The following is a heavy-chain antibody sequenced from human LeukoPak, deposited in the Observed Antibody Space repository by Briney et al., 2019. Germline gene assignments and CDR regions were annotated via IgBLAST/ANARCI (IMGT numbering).Heavy chain of an antibody. D-gene: IGHD6-6*01. J-gene: IGHJ4*02. V-gene: IGHV3-23*01. CDR2: ISGSGSDT. CDR3: ATRVPYSSSSLYLDS. Sequence: PGGSLRLSCAVSGFTFSSYGMSWVRQAPGKGLEWVSAISGSGSDTYYADSVKGRFTISKDNSKNTLYLQMNSLRAHDTAVYYCATRVPYSSSSLYLDSWGQGTLVTVSS. CDR1: GFTFSSYG.